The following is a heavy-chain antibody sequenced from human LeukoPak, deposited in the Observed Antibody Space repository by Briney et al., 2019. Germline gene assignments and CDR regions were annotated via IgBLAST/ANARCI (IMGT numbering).Heavy chain of an antibody. J-gene: IGHJ4*02. V-gene: IGHV3-66*01. CDR1: GFTFSSYA. CDR2: IYSGGST. D-gene: IGHD4-17*01. Sequence: RPGGSLRLSCAASGFTFSSYAMSWVRQAPGKGLEWVSVIYSGGSTYYAASVKGRFTISIDNSKNTLYLQMNSLRAADTAVYYCARGRFGDSGNVDYWGQGTLVTVSS. CDR3: ARGRFGDSGNVDY.